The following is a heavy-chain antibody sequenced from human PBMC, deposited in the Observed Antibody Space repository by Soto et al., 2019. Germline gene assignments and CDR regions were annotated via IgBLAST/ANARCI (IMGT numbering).Heavy chain of an antibody. J-gene: IGHJ6*02. CDR3: ARDGYSKYGMDV. Sequence: EVQLVESGGGLVKPGGSLRLSCAASGFTFSSYSMNWVRQAPGKGLEWVSSMSSSSSYIYYADSVKGRFTISRDNATNSKARKMNSLRAEDTAVDDSARDGYSKYGMDVWGQGTTVTVSS. V-gene: IGHV3-21*01. CDR2: MSSSSSYI. CDR1: GFTFSSYS.